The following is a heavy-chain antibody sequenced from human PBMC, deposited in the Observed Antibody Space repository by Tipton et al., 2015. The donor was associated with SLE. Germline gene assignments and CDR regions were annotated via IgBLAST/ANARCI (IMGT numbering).Heavy chain of an antibody. J-gene: IGHJ4*02. Sequence: QVQLVQSGAEVKKPGASVKVSCKASGYTFTSYYMHWVRQAPGQGLEWMGITHPSGAGTNYAQKFQGRVTMTRDTSTSTVYMELSSLRSEDTAIYYCVRSEESESDGFWSAYYSDSPLRYFDWFDYWGQGTLVTVSS. V-gene: IGHV1-46*01. D-gene: IGHD3-9*01. CDR1: GYTFTSYY. CDR2: THPSGAGT. CDR3: VRSEESESDGFWSAYYSDSPLRYFDWFDY.